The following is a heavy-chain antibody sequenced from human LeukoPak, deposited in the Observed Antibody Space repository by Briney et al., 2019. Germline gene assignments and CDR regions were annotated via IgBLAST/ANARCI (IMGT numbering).Heavy chain of an antibody. CDR3: ARIGYSSSCFDY. CDR2: IKQDGSVK. V-gene: IGHV3-7*03. D-gene: IGHD6-13*01. J-gene: IGHJ4*02. CDR1: GFSFTNYW. Sequence: GGSLRLSGAASGFSFTNYWMSWVRQAPGKGLEWVANIKQDGSVKYYVDSVKGRFTISRDNAKSSVYLQINSLRVEDTAVYYCARIGYSSSCFDYWGQGTLVTVSS.